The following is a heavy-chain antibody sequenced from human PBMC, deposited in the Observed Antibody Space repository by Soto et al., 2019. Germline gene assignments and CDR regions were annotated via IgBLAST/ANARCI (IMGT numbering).Heavy chain of an antibody. CDR2: IIPIFGTA. CDR3: ARGGATTVNPYGMDV. D-gene: IGHD4-17*01. CDR1: GGTFSSYA. V-gene: IGHV1-69*01. J-gene: IGHJ6*02. Sequence: QVQLVQSGAEVKKPGSSVKVSCKASGGTFSSYAISWVRQAPGQGFEWMGGIIPIFGTANYAQKFQGRVTITADESRSTAYRELSRLRSEDTAVYYCARGGATTVNPYGMDVWGQGTTVTVSS.